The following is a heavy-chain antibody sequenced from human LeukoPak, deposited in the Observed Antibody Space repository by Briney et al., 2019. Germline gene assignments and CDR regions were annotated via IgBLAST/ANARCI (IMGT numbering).Heavy chain of an antibody. V-gene: IGHV5-51*01. CDR2: IYPGDSDT. CDR3: ARALDYGDYEDAFDI. CDR1: GYSLTSYW. Sequence: GESLKISCKGSGYSLTSYWIGWVRQMPGKGLEGMGIIYPGDSDTRYSPSFQGQVTISADKSISTAHLQWSSLKASDTAMYYCARALDYGDYEDAFDIWGQGTMVTVSS. J-gene: IGHJ3*02. D-gene: IGHD4-17*01.